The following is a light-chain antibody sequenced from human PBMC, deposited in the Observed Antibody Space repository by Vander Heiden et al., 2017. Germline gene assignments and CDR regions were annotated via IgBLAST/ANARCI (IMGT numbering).Light chain of an antibody. Sequence: EIVMTQSPLSLPVTPGETASISCRSSQSLLHSNGYNYLDWYLQKPGQSPQLLIYLGSNRASGVPDRFSGSGSGTDFTLKISRVEAEDVGVYYCMQALQTTPWTFGQGTKVEIK. J-gene: IGKJ1*01. CDR3: MQALQTTPWT. CDR1: QSLLHSNGYNY. CDR2: LGS. V-gene: IGKV2-28*01.